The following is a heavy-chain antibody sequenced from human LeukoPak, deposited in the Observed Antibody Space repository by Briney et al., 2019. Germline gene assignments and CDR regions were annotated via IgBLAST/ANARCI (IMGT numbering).Heavy chain of an antibody. J-gene: IGHJ6*02. V-gene: IGHV3-30*02. CDR3: ARAPVGAAGGYGMGV. D-gene: IGHD6-13*01. CDR2: IRFDGSNQ. Sequence: GGSLRLSCAASGFTFRSYGMHWVRQAPGKGLEWVTFIRFDGSNQYYTDSVKGRFTISRDNSKNTLYLQMNSLRAEDTAVYYCARAPVGAAGGYGMGVWGQGTTVTVSS. CDR1: GFTFRSYG.